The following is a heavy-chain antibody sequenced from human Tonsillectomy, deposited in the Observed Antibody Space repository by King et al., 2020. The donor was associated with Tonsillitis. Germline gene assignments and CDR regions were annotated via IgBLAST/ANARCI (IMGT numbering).Heavy chain of an antibody. J-gene: IGHJ5*02. CDR1: DFNFGAYS. V-gene: IGHV3-48*01. D-gene: IGHD2-8*01. CDR2: INTDGTAI. Sequence: VQLVESGGGLAQPGESLRLSCAASDFNFGAYSMNWVRQAPGKGLEWLSYINTDGTAIYYADSVRGRFAISRDNAKKSVFLQMHGLRAEDTAVYYCAGDNGXXDWFDPWGXGTLVTVSS. CDR3: AGDNGXXDWFDP.